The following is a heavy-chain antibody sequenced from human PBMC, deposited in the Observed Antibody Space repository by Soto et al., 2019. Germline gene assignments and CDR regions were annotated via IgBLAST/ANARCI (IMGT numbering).Heavy chain of an antibody. CDR2: SSPRGDTI. J-gene: IGHJ4*02. CDR3: AKGPHTNVGWPYYFES. Sequence: GGSLRLSCVASGFSLANYPMNWVRQTPGKGLEWISYSSPRGDTIYYADSVEGRFTISRDNARNSLSLHMSSLRDEDSALYYCAKGPHTNVGWPYYFESWGQGVPVTVS. D-gene: IGHD6-19*01. CDR1: GFSLANYP. V-gene: IGHV3-48*02.